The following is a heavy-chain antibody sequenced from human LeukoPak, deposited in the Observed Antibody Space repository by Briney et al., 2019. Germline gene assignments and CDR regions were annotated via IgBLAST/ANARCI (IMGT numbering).Heavy chain of an antibody. D-gene: IGHD6-19*01. CDR3: ASLTVPGSLAYYYGMDV. Sequence: ASVKVSCKASGYTFTSYDINWVRQATGQGLEWMGWINVGNGNTKYSQRFQGRVTITRDISASTAYMDLSSLRSEDTAVYYCASLTVPGSLAYYYGMDVWGQGTTVTVSS. CDR1: GYTFTSYD. J-gene: IGHJ6*02. CDR2: INVGNGNT. V-gene: IGHV1-3*01.